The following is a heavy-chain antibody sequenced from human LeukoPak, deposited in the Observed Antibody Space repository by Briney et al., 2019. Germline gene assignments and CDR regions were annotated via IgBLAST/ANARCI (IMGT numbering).Heavy chain of an antibody. CDR3: ARDSSSFSDAFDI. V-gene: IGHV4-59*01. J-gene: IGHJ3*02. Sequence: SETLSLTCTVSGGSISSYYWSWIRQPPGKGLEWIGYTYYSGSTNYNPSLKSRVTISVDTSKNQFSLKLSSVTAADTAVYYCARDSSSFSDAFDIWGQGTMVTVSS. CDR1: GGSISSYY. D-gene: IGHD6-13*01. CDR2: TYYSGST.